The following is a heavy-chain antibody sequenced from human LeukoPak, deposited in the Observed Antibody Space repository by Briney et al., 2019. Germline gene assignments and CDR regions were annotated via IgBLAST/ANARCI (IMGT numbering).Heavy chain of an antibody. CDR3: LILEWSDAFDI. Sequence: PGGSLRLSCVASGFTFSSYAMSWVRQAPGKGLEWVSAISGSGGSTYSADSVKGRFTISRYNSRNTLYLQMNSLRAEDTAVYYCLILEWSDAFDIWGQGTMVTVSS. CDR2: ISGSGGST. D-gene: IGHD3-3*01. V-gene: IGHV3-23*01. J-gene: IGHJ3*02. CDR1: GFTFSSYA.